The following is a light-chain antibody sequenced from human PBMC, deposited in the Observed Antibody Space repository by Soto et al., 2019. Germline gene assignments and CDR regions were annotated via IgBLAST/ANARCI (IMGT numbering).Light chain of an antibody. CDR2: GAS. CDR3: QQYSNWPPMYT. J-gene: IGKJ2*01. V-gene: IGKV3-15*01. CDR1: QSVSSN. Sequence: EIVMTQSPATLSVSQGERATLSCRASQSVSSNLAWYQQKPGQTPRLLIYGASTRATGIPARFSGSGSGTECTLTISSLQSEDFAVYYCQQYSNWPPMYTFGHGTKLEIK.